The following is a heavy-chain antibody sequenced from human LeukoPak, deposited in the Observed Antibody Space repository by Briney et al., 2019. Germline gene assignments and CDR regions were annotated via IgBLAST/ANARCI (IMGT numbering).Heavy chain of an antibody. CDR1: GGSIRSYY. V-gene: IGHV4-59*01. CDR3: ARGGEAWDSSGNFDY. CDR2: IYYSGST. Sequence: SETLSLTCTVSGGSIRSYYWSWIRQPPGKGLEWIGYIYYSGSTNYNPSLKSRVTISVDTSKNQFSLKLSSVTAADTAVYYCARGGEAWDSSGNFDYWGQGTLVTVSS. J-gene: IGHJ4*02. D-gene: IGHD3-22*01.